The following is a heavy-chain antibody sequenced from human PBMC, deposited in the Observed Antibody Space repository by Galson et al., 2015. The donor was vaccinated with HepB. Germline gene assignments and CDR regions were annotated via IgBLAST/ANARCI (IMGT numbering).Heavy chain of an antibody. Sequence: SVKVSCKASGYTFTGYYMHWVRQAPGQGLEWMGIINPSGGSTSYAQKFQGRVTMTRDTSTSTVYMELSSLRSEDTAVYYCALLTYYYDSSGYLDYDYWGQGTLVTVSS. D-gene: IGHD3-22*01. V-gene: IGHV1-46*03. CDR3: ALLTYYYDSSGYLDYDY. CDR2: INPSGGST. CDR1: GYTFTGYY. J-gene: IGHJ4*02.